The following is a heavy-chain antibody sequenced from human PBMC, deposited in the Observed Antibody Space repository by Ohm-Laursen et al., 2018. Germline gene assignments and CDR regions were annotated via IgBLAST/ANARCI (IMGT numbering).Heavy chain of an antibody. CDR1: GFTFSSYW. CDR3: ARFGVNHGMDV. D-gene: IGHD3-16*01. CDR2: IKVDGSEK. V-gene: IGHV3-7*01. Sequence: SLRLSCSASGFTFSSYWMTWVRQPPGKGLEWVARIKVDGSEKYYVDSVKGRFTISRDDAKNSLYLQMSSLRAEDTAVYYCARFGVNHGMDVWSQGTTVIVSS. J-gene: IGHJ6*02.